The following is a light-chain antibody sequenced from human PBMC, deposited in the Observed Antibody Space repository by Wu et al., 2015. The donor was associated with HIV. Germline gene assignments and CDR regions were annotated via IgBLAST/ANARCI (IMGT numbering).Light chain of an antibody. J-gene: IGKJ1*01. V-gene: IGKV3D-20*02. Sequence: EIVLTQSPVTLSLSPGERATLSCRASQSVSSKYLAWYQQKPGQAPRLLIYDASSRATGISDRFSGSGSGTDFTLTISSLQPEDVATYYCQKYNTAPWTFGQGTKVEMK. CDR2: DAS. CDR1: QSVSSKY. CDR3: QKYNTAPWT.